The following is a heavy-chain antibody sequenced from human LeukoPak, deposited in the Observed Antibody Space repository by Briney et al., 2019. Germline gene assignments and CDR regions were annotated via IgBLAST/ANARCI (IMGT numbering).Heavy chain of an antibody. Sequence: HAGGSLRLSCAASGFTVSNNYMSWVGQAPGKGLEWVSVIYSGGSTYFADSVKGRFTISRDYSKNTLYLQMNSLRAEDTAVYYCARGYGGDIAAGPWGQGTLVTVSS. V-gene: IGHV3-53*01. CDR1: GFTVSNNY. CDR3: ARGYGGDIAAGP. D-gene: IGHD6-13*01. J-gene: IGHJ5*02. CDR2: IYSGGST.